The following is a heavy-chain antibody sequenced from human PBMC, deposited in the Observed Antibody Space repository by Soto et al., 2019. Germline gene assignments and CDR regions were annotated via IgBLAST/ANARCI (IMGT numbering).Heavy chain of an antibody. V-gene: IGHV5-51*01. Sequence: PGESLKISCKGSGYSFTSYWIGWVRQMPGKGLEWMGIIYPGDSYTRYSPSFQGQVTISADKSISTAYLQWSSLKASDTAMYYCARGGDCSSTSCYVSMSDYYYGMDVWGQGTTVTV. CDR1: GYSFTSYW. CDR3: ARGGDCSSTSCYVSMSDYYYGMDV. D-gene: IGHD2-2*01. J-gene: IGHJ6*02. CDR2: IYPGDSYT.